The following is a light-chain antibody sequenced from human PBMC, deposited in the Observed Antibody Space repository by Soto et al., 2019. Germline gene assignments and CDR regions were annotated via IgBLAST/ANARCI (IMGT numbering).Light chain of an antibody. V-gene: IGKV1-27*01. Sequence: DFQITQSPSSLSASVGDRVTITCRASQSFSTYLAWYQQKPGKVPKLLISGISTLQSGVPSRFSGSGYGTELTLTISNXQPEDVATYYCQKYNTAPLTFGGGTKVDIK. CDR3: QKYNTAPLT. CDR1: QSFSTY. CDR2: GIS. J-gene: IGKJ4*01.